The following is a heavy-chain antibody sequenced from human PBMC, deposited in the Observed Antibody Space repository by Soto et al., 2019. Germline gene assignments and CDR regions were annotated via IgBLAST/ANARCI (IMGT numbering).Heavy chain of an antibody. D-gene: IGHD3-10*01. CDR2: LSPGTGST. CDR1: GYTFIRFF. J-gene: IGHJ4*02. CDR3: AKTLSCESYTDNVLEF. Sequence: ASVKVSCKASGYTFIRFFVHWVRQAPGQGLEWVGMLSPGTGSTWHAQTFKGRVTMTRDTSTSTVYMELSSLRSEDTAVYYCAKTLSCESYTDNVLEFWGQGTLVTVSS. V-gene: IGHV1-46*01.